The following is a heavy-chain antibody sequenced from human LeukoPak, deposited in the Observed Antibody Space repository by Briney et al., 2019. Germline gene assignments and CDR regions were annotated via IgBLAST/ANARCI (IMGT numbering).Heavy chain of an antibody. Sequence: SEPLSLTCAVYGGSFSGYYWSWIRQPPGKGLEWIGEINHSGSTNYNPSLKSRVTISVDTSKNQFSLKLSSVTAADTAVYYCARVRGRGSGNYWGQGTLVTVSS. CDR3: ARVRGRGSGNY. CDR2: INHSGST. V-gene: IGHV4-34*01. D-gene: IGHD1-26*01. J-gene: IGHJ4*02. CDR1: GGSFSGYY.